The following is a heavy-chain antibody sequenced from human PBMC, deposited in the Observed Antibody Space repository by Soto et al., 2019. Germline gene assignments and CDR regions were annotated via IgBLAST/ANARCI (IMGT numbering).Heavy chain of an antibody. CDR3: ARGPDRSGFYLFDY. Sequence: SVKVSCKASGGTFSNHAISWVRQAPGQRPEWMGGIIPLSGTTNYAQKFLGRVTITADESMTTAYMEMSSLRSEDTAVYYCARGPDRSGFYLFDYWGQGTLVTVSS. D-gene: IGHD3-22*01. J-gene: IGHJ4*02. CDR2: IIPLSGTT. CDR1: GGTFSNHA. V-gene: IGHV1-69*13.